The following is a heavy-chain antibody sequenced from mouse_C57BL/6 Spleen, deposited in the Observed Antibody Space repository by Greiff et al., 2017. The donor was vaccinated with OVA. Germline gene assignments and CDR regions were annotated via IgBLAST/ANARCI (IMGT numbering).Heavy chain of an antibody. J-gene: IGHJ2*01. D-gene: IGHD2-4*01. Sequence: ESGPGLVKPSQSLSLTCSVTGYSITSGYYWNWIRQFPGNKLEWMGYISYDGSNNYNPSLKNRISITRDTSKNQFFLKLNSVTTEDTATYYCARTDDYDGEYYFDYWGQGTTLTVSS. V-gene: IGHV3-6*01. CDR2: ISYDGSN. CDR3: ARTDDYDGEYYFDY. CDR1: GYSITSGYY.